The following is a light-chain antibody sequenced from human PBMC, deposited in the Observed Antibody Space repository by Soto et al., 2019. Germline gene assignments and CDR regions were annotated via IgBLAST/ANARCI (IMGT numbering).Light chain of an antibody. Sequence: EIVLTQSPGTLSLSPGDRATLSCRASQSVSSSYLAWYQQKPGQAPRLLIDGTSSRATSIPERFSGSGSGTDFTITISRLEPEDVAAYYCQQYGSSPTTFGQGTKVEIK. V-gene: IGKV3-20*01. J-gene: IGKJ1*01. CDR2: GTS. CDR1: QSVSSSY. CDR3: QQYGSSPTT.